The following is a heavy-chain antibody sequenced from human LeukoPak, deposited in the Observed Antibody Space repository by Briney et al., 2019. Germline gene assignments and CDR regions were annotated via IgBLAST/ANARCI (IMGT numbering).Heavy chain of an antibody. V-gene: IGHV3-66*01. Sequence: GGSLRLSRAGSGFTVSSNYVSWVRQALGKGLEWVSVLYSGGSIFYADSVKGRFTISRDISKNMLFLQMNSLRADDTAVYYCARGAISSWYEDWGQGTLVTVSS. CDR3: ARGAISSWYED. CDR1: GFTVSSNY. D-gene: IGHD6-13*01. CDR2: LYSGGSI. J-gene: IGHJ4*02.